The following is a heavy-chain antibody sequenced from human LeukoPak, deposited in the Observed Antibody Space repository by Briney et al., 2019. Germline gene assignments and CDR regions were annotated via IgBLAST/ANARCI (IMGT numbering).Heavy chain of an antibody. V-gene: IGHV4-38-2*02. J-gene: IGHJ6*03. D-gene: IGHD6-6*01. CDR3: ASIDRIAARPHYYMDV. CDR2: IYHSGST. Sequence: SETLSLTCTVSGYSISSGYYWGWIRQPPGKGLEWIGSIYHSGSTYYNPSLKSRVTISVDASKNQFSLKLSSVTAADTAVYYCASIDRIAARPHYYMDVWGKGTTVTVSS. CDR1: GYSISSGYY.